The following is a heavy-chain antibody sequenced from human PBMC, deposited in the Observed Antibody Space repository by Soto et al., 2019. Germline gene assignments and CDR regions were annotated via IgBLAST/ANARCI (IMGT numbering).Heavy chain of an antibody. J-gene: IGHJ6*02. CDR1: GFTFRNYD. CDR2: ISAAGDP. Sequence: EVQLVESGGGLVQPGGSLRLSCEASGFTFRNYDMHWVRQGTGTGLEWVSGISAAGDPDYADSVEGRFTISRENAQNSFFLQINSLRVGDTAVYYCARTDRDFYGLDVWGQGTTVIVSS. CDR3: ARTDRDFYGLDV. V-gene: IGHV3-13*05.